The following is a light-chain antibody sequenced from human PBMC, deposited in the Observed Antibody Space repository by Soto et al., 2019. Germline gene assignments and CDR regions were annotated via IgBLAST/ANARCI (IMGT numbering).Light chain of an antibody. CDR2: AAS. Sequence: DIQMTQSPSSLSASVGDRVTITCRASQSISIYLNWYQQKPGEAPNLLIYAASSLQSGVPSRFSGSGSGTDFTLTISSLQPEDFATYHCQQSYSSSLTVGGGTKVEIK. CDR1: QSISIY. CDR3: QQSYSSSLT. V-gene: IGKV1-39*01. J-gene: IGKJ4*01.